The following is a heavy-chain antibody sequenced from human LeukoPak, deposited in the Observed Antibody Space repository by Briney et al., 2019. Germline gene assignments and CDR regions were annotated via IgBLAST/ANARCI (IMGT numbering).Heavy chain of an antibody. J-gene: IGHJ5*02. CDR3: ARDPSITGTTWFDP. V-gene: IGHV1-69*04. Sequence: ASVEVSCKASGGTFSSYAISWVRQAPGQGLEWTGRIIPILGIANYAQKFQGRVTITADKSTSTAYMELSSLRSEDTAVYYCARDPSITGTTWFDPWGQGTLVTVSS. CDR2: IIPILGIA. CDR1: GGTFSSYA. D-gene: IGHD1-7*01.